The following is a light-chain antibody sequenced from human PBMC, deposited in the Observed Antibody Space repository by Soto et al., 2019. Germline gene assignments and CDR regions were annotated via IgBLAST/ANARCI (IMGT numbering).Light chain of an antibody. CDR3: SSYTSNTTPYV. V-gene: IGLV2-14*01. CDR1: SSDVGAYKY. Sequence: QSALTQPASVSGSPGQSIAISCTGTSSDVGAYKYVSWYQQHPGKVPKLVIYDVTNRPSGVSDRFSGSKSGNTASLTISGLQAADEADYYCSSYTSNTTPYVFGTGTKLTVL. CDR2: DVT. J-gene: IGLJ1*01.